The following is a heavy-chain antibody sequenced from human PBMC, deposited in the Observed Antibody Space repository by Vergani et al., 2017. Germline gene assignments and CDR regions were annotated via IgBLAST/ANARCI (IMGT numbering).Heavy chain of an antibody. Sequence: QVQLQESGPGLVKPSETLSLTCTVSGDSVISTDYHWGWIRQPPGKGLEWIGSMDYSGSTYYNPSLKSRVTISVDTSKNQFSLKLSSVTAADTAVYYCARETRNRGEAVAGTRDAFDIWGQGTMVTVSS. CDR3: ARETRNRGEAVAGTRDAFDI. J-gene: IGHJ3*02. CDR2: MDYSGST. D-gene: IGHD6-19*01. CDR1: GDSVISTDYH. V-gene: IGHV4-39*02.